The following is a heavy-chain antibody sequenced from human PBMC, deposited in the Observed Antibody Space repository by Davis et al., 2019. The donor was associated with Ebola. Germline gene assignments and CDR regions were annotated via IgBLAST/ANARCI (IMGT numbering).Heavy chain of an antibody. CDR2: IYDSGRT. V-gene: IGHV4-59*11. J-gene: IGHJ4*02. CDR3: VRFGYGDY. Sequence: PSETLSLTCTVSTRSISSLYWNWIRQPHGKGLEWLGIIYDSGRTNYNPSLKSRVTISADTSKNQFSLKLRSVTAADTAVYYCVRFGYGDYWGRGTLVTVSS. CDR1: TRSISSLY. D-gene: IGHD3-22*01.